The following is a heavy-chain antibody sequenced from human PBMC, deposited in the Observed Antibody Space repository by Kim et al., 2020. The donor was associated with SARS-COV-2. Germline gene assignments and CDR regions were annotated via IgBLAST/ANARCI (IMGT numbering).Heavy chain of an antibody. J-gene: IGHJ4*02. CDR3: ASVSRSGWAPFDY. CDR2: IYHSGST. Sequence: SETLSLTCAVSGGSISSSNWWSWVRQPPGKGLEWIGDIYHSGSTNYNPSLKSRVTISVAKSKNQFALKLSSVTAANTAVYYCASVSRSGWAPFDYWGQGTLVTVSS. CDR1: GGSISSSNW. V-gene: IGHV4-4*02. D-gene: IGHD6-19*01.